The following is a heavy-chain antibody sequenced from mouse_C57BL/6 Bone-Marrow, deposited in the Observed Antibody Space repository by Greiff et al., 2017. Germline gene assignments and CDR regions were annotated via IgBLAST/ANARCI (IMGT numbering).Heavy chain of an antibody. CDR3: AGDYGSSGDWFAY. Sequence: VQLQQSGAELARPGASVKLSCKASGYTFTSYGISWVKQRTGQGLEWIGEISPRSGNTYYNEKFKGKATLTADKSSSTAYMELRSLTSADSAVYFCAGDYGSSGDWFAYWGQGTLVTVSA. CDR1: GYTFTSYG. CDR2: ISPRSGNT. V-gene: IGHV1-81*01. J-gene: IGHJ3*01. D-gene: IGHD1-1*01.